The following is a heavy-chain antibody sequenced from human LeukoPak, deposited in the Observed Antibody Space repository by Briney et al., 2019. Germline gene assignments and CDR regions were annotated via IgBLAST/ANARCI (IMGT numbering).Heavy chain of an antibody. D-gene: IGHD5-24*01. CDR1: GYTFTSYG. CDR2: INPSGGST. J-gene: IGHJ4*02. Sequence: GASVKVSCKASGYTFTSYGISWVRQAPGQGLEWMGIINPSGGSTSYAQKFQGRVTMTRDTSTSTVYMELSSLRPEDTAVYYCAKDDAWLQFGDWGRGALVTVSS. V-gene: IGHV1-46*01. CDR3: AKDDAWLQFGD.